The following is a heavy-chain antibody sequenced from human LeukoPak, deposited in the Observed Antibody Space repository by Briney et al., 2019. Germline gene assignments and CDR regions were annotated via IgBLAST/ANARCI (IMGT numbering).Heavy chain of an antibody. D-gene: IGHD1-26*01. V-gene: IGHV3-23*01. CDR3: AKDPSKVGATSRANTDY. J-gene: IGHJ4*02. Sequence: GGSLGLSCAASGFTFSSYGMSWVRQAPGMGREWVSAISGSGGSASYANSVKGRFTISRDNSKNTLYLQMNSRRAEDTAVYYCAKDPSKVGATSRANTDYWGQGTLVTVSS. CDR2: ISGSGGSA. CDR1: GFTFSSYG.